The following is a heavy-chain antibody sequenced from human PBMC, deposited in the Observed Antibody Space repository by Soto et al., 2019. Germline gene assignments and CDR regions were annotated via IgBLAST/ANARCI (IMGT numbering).Heavy chain of an antibody. Sequence: PGGSLRLSCAASGFNFSNAGMNWVRQAPGKGLEWVGRIKSKTDGGTTDSPAPVKGRFTISIDYSNTTLYLQMNSLKTEDTAVYYCIGGYDRSVGRYYYYYYGMDVWRQGTTVTVSS. CDR1: GFNFSNAG. V-gene: IGHV3-15*07. D-gene: IGHD5-12*01. CDR2: IKSKTDGGTT. CDR3: IGGYDRSVGRYYYYYYGMDV. J-gene: IGHJ6*02.